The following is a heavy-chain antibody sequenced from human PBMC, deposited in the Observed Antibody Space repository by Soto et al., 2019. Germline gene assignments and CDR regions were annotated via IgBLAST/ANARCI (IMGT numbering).Heavy chain of an antibody. CDR3: ARAYCGGDCYSPIYYYYYGMDV. CDR1: GGSISGHY. D-gene: IGHD2-21*02. Sequence: SETLSLTCTVSGGSISGHYCSWIRQPPGKGLEWIGYVHYSGSTNYNPSLESRVSISVDTSKNQISLKLNSVTAADTAVYYCARAYCGGDCYSPIYYYYYGMDVWGQGTTVTVSS. CDR2: VHYSGST. V-gene: IGHV4-59*08. J-gene: IGHJ6*02.